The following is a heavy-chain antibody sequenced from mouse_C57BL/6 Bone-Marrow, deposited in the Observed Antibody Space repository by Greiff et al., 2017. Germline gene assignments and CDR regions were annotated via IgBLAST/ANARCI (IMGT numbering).Heavy chain of an antibody. J-gene: IGHJ2*01. CDR3: ARGPKDFDY. V-gene: IGHV1-55*01. CDR2: IYPGSGST. CDR1: GYTFTSYW. Sequence: QVQLKQPGAELVKPGASVKMSCKASGYTFTSYWITWVKQRPGQGLEWIGDIYPGSGSTNYNEKFKSKATLTVDTSSSPAYMQLSSLTSEDSAVYYCARGPKDFDYWGQGTTLTVSS.